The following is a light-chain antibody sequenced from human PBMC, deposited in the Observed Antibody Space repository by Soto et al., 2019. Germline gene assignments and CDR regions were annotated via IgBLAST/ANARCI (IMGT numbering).Light chain of an antibody. CDR3: QQCGISTWP. CDR1: QPVSSSY. V-gene: IGKV3-20*01. J-gene: IGKJ1*01. CDR2: GAS. Sequence: EIVLTQSPGILSLSPGERATLSCRASQPVSSSYLAWYQQKPGQAPRLLIYGASTRATGIPDRFSGSGSGTDVPLPISRLEPEDFAVYYCQQCGISTWPFGQGPKVDIK.